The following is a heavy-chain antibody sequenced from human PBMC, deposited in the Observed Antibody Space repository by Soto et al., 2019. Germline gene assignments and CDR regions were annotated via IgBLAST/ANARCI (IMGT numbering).Heavy chain of an antibody. CDR2: ISGGGGIT. J-gene: IGHJ5*02. Sequence: PGGSLRLSCAASGFTFTYYAMTWVRQAPGKGLEWVSSISGGGGITYYADSVKGRFTISRDNSKSTLYLQMNSLRAEDTALYYCAKDRTTDYDALYNWFDPWGQGTLVTVSS. CDR1: GFTFTYYA. CDR3: AKDRTTDYDALYNWFDP. D-gene: IGHD4-17*01. V-gene: IGHV3-23*01.